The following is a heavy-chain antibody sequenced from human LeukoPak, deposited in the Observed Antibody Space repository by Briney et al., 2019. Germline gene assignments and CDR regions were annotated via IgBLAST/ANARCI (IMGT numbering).Heavy chain of an antibody. J-gene: IGHJ3*02. CDR1: GGSISSYY. D-gene: IGHD6-19*01. V-gene: IGHV4-59*01. CDR2: IYYSGST. CDR3: ARVGYSSGWYEAFDI. Sequence: SETLSLTCTVSGGSISSYYWSWIRQPPGKGLEWIGYIYYSGSTNYNPSLQSRVTISVDTSKNQFSLKLSSVTAANTAVYYCARVGYSSGWYEAFDIWGQGTMVTVSS.